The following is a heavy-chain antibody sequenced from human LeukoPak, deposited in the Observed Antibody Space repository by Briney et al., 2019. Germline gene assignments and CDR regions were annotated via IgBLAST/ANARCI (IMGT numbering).Heavy chain of an antibody. D-gene: IGHD2-21*02. CDR3: ARDPAMTFNWFDP. Sequence: SETLSLTCGATGYSISSGYWAWIRQPPGKGLEWISSIYHSGTTYSNPSLQSRVTLSVDTSRNQFSLKLSAVTAADTAVYYCARDPAMTFNWFDPWGQGTLVIVSS. CDR2: IYHSGTT. CDR1: GYSISSGY. V-gene: IGHV4-38-2*02. J-gene: IGHJ5*02.